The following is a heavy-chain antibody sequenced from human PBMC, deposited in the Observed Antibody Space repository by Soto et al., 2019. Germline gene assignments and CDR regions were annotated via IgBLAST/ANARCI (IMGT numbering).Heavy chain of an antibody. CDR3: ARLQTYYYDSSGPVDY. CDR2: IYSGGST. J-gene: IGHJ4*02. V-gene: IGHV3-66*04. Sequence: GGSLRLSCAASGFTVSSNYMSWVRQAPGKGLEWVSVIYSGGSTYYADSVKGRFTISRDNSKNTLYLQMNSLRAEDTAVYYCARLQTYYYDSSGPVDYWGQGTLVTVSS. CDR1: GFTVSSNY. D-gene: IGHD3-22*01.